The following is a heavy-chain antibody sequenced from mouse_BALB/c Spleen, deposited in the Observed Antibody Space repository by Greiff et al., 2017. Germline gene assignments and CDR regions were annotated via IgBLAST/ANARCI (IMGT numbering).Heavy chain of an antibody. CDR1: GFNIKDTY. D-gene: IGHD2-4*01. CDR3: ARLKDYDAD. J-gene: IGHJ3*01. V-gene: IGHV14-3*02. CDR2: IDPANGNT. Sequence: EVKLQESGAELVKPGASVKLSCTASGFNIKDTYMHWVKQRPEQGLEWIGRIDPANGNTKYDPKFQGKATITADTSSNTAYLQLSSLTSEDTAVYYCARLKDYDADWGQGTLVTVSA.